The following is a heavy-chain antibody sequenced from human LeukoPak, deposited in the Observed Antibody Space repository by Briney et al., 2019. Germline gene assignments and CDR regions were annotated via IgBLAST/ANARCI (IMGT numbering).Heavy chain of an antibody. D-gene: IGHD5-24*01. CDR2: ISSSGSTI. Sequence: GGSLRLSCAASGFTFSSYEMNWVRQAPGKGLEWVSYISSSGSTIYYADSVKGRFTISRDNAKNSLYLQMNSLRAEDTAVYYCARDRGVGYNQLFDYWGQGTLVTVSS. CDR3: ARDRGVGYNQLFDY. CDR1: GFTFSSYE. V-gene: IGHV3-48*03. J-gene: IGHJ4*02.